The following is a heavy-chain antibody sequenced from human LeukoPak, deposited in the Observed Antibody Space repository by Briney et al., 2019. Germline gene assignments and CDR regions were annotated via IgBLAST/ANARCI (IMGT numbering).Heavy chain of an antibody. V-gene: IGHV3-30*18. D-gene: IGHD2-15*01. Sequence: GGSLRLSCAASGFTFSSYGMHWVRQAPGKGLEWVAVISYDGSNKYYADSVKGRFTISRDNSKNTLYLQMNSLRAEDTAVYYCAKGFVRSGFDYWGQGTLVTVSS. CDR1: GFTFSSYG. J-gene: IGHJ4*02. CDR3: AKGFVRSGFDY. CDR2: ISYDGSNK.